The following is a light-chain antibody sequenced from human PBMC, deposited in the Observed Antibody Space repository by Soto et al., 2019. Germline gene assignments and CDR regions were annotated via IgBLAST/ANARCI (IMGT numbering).Light chain of an antibody. V-gene: IGKV3-20*01. Sequence: EIVLMPSPGILSLSPGERVNLSCRASQTLRRTYIAWYQQKLGQAPRVVIYGASNRATGIPDRFSGSGSGTDFSLTISRLEPEDFAVYYCHQYDIAPQTFGRGTKVDIK. CDR3: HQYDIAPQT. CDR1: QTLRRTY. CDR2: GAS. J-gene: IGKJ2*01.